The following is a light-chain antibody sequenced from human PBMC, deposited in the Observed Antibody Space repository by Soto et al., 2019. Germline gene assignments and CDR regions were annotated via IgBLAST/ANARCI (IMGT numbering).Light chain of an antibody. V-gene: IGKV1-39*01. CDR3: QQCFSIPPT. CDR1: HSIDNY. J-gene: IGKJ1*01. Sequence: IQLTQSPSSLSASVGDRITITCRASHSIDNYLSWYQVKPGKAPRLLIYAASNLQRGVPSRFTGSGSGTDFTLTINNLQPDDFAVYYCQQCFSIPPTFGHGTKVDIK. CDR2: AAS.